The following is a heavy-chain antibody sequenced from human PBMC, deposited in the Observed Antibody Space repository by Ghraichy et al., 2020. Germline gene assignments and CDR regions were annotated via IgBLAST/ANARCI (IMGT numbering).Heavy chain of an antibody. D-gene: IGHD7-27*01. V-gene: IGHV4-61*01. CDR3: AGPNWEVDY. CDR2: IYYSGST. Sequence: SETLSLTCTVSGGSVSSGSYYWSWIRQPRGKGLEWIGYIYYSGSTNYNPSLKSRVTISVDTSKNQFSLKLSSVTAADTAVYYCAGPNWEVDYWGQGTLVTVSS. CDR1: GGSVSSGSYY. J-gene: IGHJ4*02.